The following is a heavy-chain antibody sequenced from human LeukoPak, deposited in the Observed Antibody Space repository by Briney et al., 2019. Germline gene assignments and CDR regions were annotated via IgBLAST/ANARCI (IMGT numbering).Heavy chain of an antibody. Sequence: GASVKVSCKASGYTFTGYYMHWVRQAPGQGLEWMGWVNPNSGGTNYAQKFQGRVTMTRDTSISTAYMELSRLRPDDTAVYYCATDEGNTMVRGVILYYFDYWGQGTLVTVSS. D-gene: IGHD3-10*01. CDR3: ATDEGNTMVRGVILYYFDY. J-gene: IGHJ4*02. CDR2: VNPNSGGT. CDR1: GYTFTGYY. V-gene: IGHV1-2*02.